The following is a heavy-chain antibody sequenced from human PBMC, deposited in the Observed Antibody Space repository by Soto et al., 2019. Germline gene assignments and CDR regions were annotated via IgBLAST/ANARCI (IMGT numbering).Heavy chain of an antibody. CDR1: GFTFSSYG. Sequence: QVQLVESGGGVVQPGRSLRLSCAASGFTFSSYGMHWVRQAPGKGLEWVAVIWYDGSNKDYADSVKGRFTISRDNSKNTRYLQMNSLRAEGTAGYYCARDETYGEDSTHFDYWGQGTLVTVFS. CDR3: ARDETYGEDSTHFDY. J-gene: IGHJ4*02. V-gene: IGHV3-33*01. D-gene: IGHD4-17*01. CDR2: IWYDGSNK.